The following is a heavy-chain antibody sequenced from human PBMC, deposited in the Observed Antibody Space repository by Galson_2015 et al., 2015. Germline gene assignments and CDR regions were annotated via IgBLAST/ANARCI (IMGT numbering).Heavy chain of an antibody. V-gene: IGHV3-33*01. D-gene: IGHD3-22*01. J-gene: IGHJ4*02. CDR3: ARGSSGSRPIIDY. CDR1: GFTFSSYG. CDR2: IWYDGSNK. Sequence: SLRLSCAASGFTFSSYGMHWVRQAPGKGLEWVAVIWYDGSNKYYADSVKGRFTISRDNSKNTLYLQMNSLRAEDTAVYYCARGSSGSRPIIDYWGQGTLVTVSS.